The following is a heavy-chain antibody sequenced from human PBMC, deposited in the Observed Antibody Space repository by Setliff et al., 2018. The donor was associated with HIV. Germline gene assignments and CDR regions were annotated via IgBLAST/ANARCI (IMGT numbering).Heavy chain of an antibody. V-gene: IGHV1-46*01. CDR2: INPSGGSA. CDR3: AREFPLRLGELSLPGY. CDR1: GYTFTSYY. J-gene: IGHJ4*02. Sequence: ASVKVSCKASGYTFTSYYLHWVRQAPGQGLEWMGMINPSGGSASYAQKFPGRVTMTRDTSISTAHMELRRLRSDDTAVYYCAREFPLRLGELSLPGYWGQGTLVTVTS. D-gene: IGHD3-16*02.